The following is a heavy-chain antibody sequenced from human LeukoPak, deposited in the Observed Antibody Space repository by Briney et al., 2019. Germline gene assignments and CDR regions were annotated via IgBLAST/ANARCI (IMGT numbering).Heavy chain of an antibody. D-gene: IGHD1-1*01. CDR2: INQDGSET. Sequence: GGSLRLSCALSGFTPIHYWMTWVRQAPGKGLEWVANINQDGSETFYVDSVKGRFTISRDNAKNTVYLQMNSLRAEDTAVYYCVRDETLWTLDWWGQGTLVSVSS. CDR3: VRDETLWTLDW. J-gene: IGHJ4*02. CDR1: GFTPIHYW. V-gene: IGHV3-7*01.